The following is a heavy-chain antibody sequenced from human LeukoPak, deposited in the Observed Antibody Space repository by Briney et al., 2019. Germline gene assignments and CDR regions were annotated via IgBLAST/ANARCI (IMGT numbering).Heavy chain of an antibody. CDR2: IYTSGST. CDR3: ARLNFKTYGSGSHYYYYYYMDV. V-gene: IGHV4-4*09. J-gene: IGHJ6*03. D-gene: IGHD3-10*01. CDR1: GGSISSYY. Sequence: PSETLSLTCTVSGGSISSYYWSWIRQPPGKGLEWIGYIYTSGSTNYHPSLKSRVTISVDTSKNQFSLKLSSVTAADTAVYYCARLNFKTYGSGSHYYYYYYMDVWGKGTTVTVSS.